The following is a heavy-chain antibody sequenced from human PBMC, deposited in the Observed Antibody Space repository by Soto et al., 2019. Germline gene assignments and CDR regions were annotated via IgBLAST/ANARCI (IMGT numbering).Heavy chain of an antibody. CDR2: MNPNSGNT. Sequence: ASVKVSCKASGYTFTSYDINWVRQATGQGLEWMGWMNPNSGNTGYAQKFQGRVTMTRNTSISTAYMELSSLRSEDTAVYCCARGSTSPVPYYYYMDVWGKGTTVTVSS. CDR1: GYTFTSYD. V-gene: IGHV1-8*01. J-gene: IGHJ6*03. CDR3: ARGSTSPVPYYYYMDV.